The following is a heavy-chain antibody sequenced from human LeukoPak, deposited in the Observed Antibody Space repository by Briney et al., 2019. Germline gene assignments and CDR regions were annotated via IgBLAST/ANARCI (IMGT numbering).Heavy chain of an antibody. J-gene: IGHJ6*03. CDR1: GFTFSSYW. V-gene: IGHV3-74*01. CDR2: INTDGSST. Sequence: PGGSLRLSCAASGFTFSSYWTHWVRQAPGKGLVWVSRINTDGSSTSYADSVKGRFTISRDNSKNTLYLQMNSLRAEDTAVYYCAKSLQQLVRYYYYMDVWGKGTTVTVSS. D-gene: IGHD6-13*01. CDR3: AKSLQQLVRYYYYMDV.